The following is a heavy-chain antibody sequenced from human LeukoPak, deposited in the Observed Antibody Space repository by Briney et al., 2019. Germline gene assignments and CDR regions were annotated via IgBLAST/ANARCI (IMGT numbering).Heavy chain of an antibody. CDR2: IIPILGIA. CDR1: GGTFSSYA. CDR3: AGDGQWLAYNWFDP. D-gene: IGHD6-19*01. Sequence: SVKVSCKASGGTFSSYAISWVRQAPGQGLEWMGRIIPILGIANYAQKFQGRVTITADKSTSTAYMELSSLRSEDTAVYYCAGDGQWLAYNWFDPWGQGTLVTVSS. V-gene: IGHV1-69*04. J-gene: IGHJ5*02.